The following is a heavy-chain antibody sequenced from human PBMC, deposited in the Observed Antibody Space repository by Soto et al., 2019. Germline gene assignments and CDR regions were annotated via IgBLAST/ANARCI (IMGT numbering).Heavy chain of an antibody. Sequence: QVQLQESGPGLVKPSQTLSLTCTVSGGSISSGGYYWSWIRQHPGKGLEWIGYIYYSGSTYYNPSLKIRVTIAVDTSKNQFSLKLSSVTAADTAVYYCARAEKVRGVIGYWGQGTLVTVSS. CDR1: GGSISSGGYY. CDR2: IYYSGST. D-gene: IGHD3-10*01. J-gene: IGHJ4*02. V-gene: IGHV4-31*03. CDR3: ARAEKVRGVIGY.